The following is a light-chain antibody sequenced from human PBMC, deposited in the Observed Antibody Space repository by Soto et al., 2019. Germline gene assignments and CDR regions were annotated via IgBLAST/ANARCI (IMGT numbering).Light chain of an antibody. CDR2: GAS. CDR3: QQYGGSPGT. V-gene: IGKV3-20*01. Sequence: ESVLTQSPGTLSLSPGERATLSCRASQSVGSSYLAWYLQKPGQAPRLLIFGASSRAAGIPDRFSGSGSGTDFTLTISRLEPEDFAVYYCQQYGGSPGTFGQGTKVEIK. CDR1: QSVGSSY. J-gene: IGKJ1*01.